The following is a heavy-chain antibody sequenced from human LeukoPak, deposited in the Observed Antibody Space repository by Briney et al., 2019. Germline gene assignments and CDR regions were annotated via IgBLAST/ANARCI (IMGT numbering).Heavy chain of an antibody. V-gene: IGHV4-34*01. CDR3: ESLLLGYQDGYNSEAGYYFDY. CDR1: GGSFSGYY. CDR2: INHSGST. J-gene: IGHJ4*02. Sequence: ASETLSLTCAVYGGSFSGYYWSWIRQPPGKGLEWIGEINHSGSTNYNPSLKSRVTISVDTSKNQFSLKLSSVTAADTVVYYCESLLLGYQDGYNSEAGYYFDYWGQGTLVTVSS. D-gene: IGHD5-24*01.